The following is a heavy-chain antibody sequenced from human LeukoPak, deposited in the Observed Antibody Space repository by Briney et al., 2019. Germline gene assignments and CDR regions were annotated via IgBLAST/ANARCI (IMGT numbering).Heavy chain of an antibody. Sequence: PSETLSLTCTVSGGSISGSYWSWIRQPPGKGLEWIGYIYSSGSTNYNPALKSRVTISVDTSKNQFSLKLKSVTTADTAVYYCARIFTDSGSYYSEYWGQGTLVTVSS. CDR3: ARIFTDSGSYYSEY. CDR2: IYSSGST. CDR1: GGSISGSY. V-gene: IGHV4-59*01. D-gene: IGHD3-22*01. J-gene: IGHJ4*02.